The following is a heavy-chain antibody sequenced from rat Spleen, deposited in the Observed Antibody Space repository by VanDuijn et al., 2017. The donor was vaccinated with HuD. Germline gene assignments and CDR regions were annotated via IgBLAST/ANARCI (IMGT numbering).Heavy chain of an antibody. CDR1: GFTFNNYW. J-gene: IGHJ4*01. Sequence: EVQLVESGGGLVQPGRSLKLSCVASGFTFNNYWMTWIRQAPGKGLEWVASITNTGGSTYYPDSVKGRFTISRDNAKSTLYLQMNSLRSEDTATYYCTRDIAAPHYYVMDAWGQGASVTVSS. V-gene: IGHV5-31*01. CDR3: TRDIAAPHYYVMDA. D-gene: IGHD1-2*01. CDR2: ITNTGGST.